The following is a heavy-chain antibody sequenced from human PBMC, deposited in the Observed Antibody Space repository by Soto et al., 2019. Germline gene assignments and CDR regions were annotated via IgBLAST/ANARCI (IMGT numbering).Heavy chain of an antibody. J-gene: IGHJ3*02. CDR3: SKSCPPPVVVTIRPHDAFDI. Sequence: QVQLVESGGGVVQPGRSLRLSCAASGFTFSSYGMHWVRQAPGKGLEWVAVISYDGSNKYYADSVKGRFTISRDNSKNTLYLQMNSLRAEDTAVYYCSKSCPPPVVVTIRPHDAFDIWGQGTMVTVSS. D-gene: IGHD3-22*01. CDR2: ISYDGSNK. CDR1: GFTFSSYG. V-gene: IGHV3-30*18.